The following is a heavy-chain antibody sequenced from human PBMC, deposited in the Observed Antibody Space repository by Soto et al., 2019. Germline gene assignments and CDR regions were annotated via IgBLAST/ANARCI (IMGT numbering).Heavy chain of an antibody. V-gene: IGHV4-34*01. J-gene: IGHJ4*02. Sequence: PSVTLSLTCTVDGGTFSGYYWSWIRQHPGKGLELIGEIKHSGSTNYNPSLKSRVTISVDTSKNQFSLKLSSVTAADTAVYYCAKAPRSGYYIPYYFDYWGQGTLVTVSS. CDR1: GGTFSGYY. CDR3: AKAPRSGYYIPYYFDY. D-gene: IGHD3-3*01. CDR2: IKHSGST.